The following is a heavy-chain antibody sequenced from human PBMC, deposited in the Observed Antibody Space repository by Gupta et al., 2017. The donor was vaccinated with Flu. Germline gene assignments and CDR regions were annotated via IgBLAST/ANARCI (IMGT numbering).Heavy chain of an antibody. J-gene: IGHJ4*02. V-gene: IGHV3-23*01. Sequence: VRQAPGKGLEWVSAISGSGGSTYYADSVKGRFTISRDNSKNTLYLQMNSLRAEDTAVYYCAKDGFGDYSVDYWGQGTLVTVSS. D-gene: IGHD4-17*01. CDR2: ISGSGGST. CDR3: AKDGFGDYSVDY.